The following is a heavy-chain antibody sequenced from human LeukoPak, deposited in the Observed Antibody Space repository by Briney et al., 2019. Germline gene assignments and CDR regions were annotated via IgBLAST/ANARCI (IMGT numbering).Heavy chain of an antibody. J-gene: IGHJ4*02. CDR1: GFTFSTFA. V-gene: IGHV3-30-3*01. Sequence: GGSLRLSCAASGFTFSTFALHWVRQAPGKGLEWVAVISSDGNNKYYSDSVKGRSTISRDNSKNTLSLQMTSLRAEDTGVYYCARALYDSSAYSDYWGQGTLVTVSS. D-gene: IGHD3-22*01. CDR2: ISSDGNNK. CDR3: ARALYDSSAYSDY.